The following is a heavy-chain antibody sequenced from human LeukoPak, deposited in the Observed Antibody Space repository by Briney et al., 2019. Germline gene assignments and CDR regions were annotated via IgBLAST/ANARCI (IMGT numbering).Heavy chain of an antibody. Sequence: GGSLRLSCAASGITFSRSWMSWVRQAPGKGLEWVAFIKEDGGEIFYVDSVKGRFTISRDNAKNFLYLQMNSLRAEDTAVYYCARDRGGRSGLDDWGQGTLVIVSS. CDR3: ARDRGGRSGLDD. CDR2: IKEDGGEI. V-gene: IGHV3-7*04. CDR1: GITFSRSW. J-gene: IGHJ4*02. D-gene: IGHD2-15*01.